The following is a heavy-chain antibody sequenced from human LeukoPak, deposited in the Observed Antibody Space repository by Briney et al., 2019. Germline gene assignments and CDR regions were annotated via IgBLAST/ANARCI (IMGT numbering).Heavy chain of an antibody. CDR2: IYPGDSDT. Sequence: EESLKISCKGSGYSFTSYWIGWVRQMPGKGLEWMGIIYPGDSDTRYSPSFQGQVTISADKSISTAYLQWSSLKASDTAMYYCARSFGYCSSTSCKWTYYYYGMDVWGQGTTVTVSS. V-gene: IGHV5-51*01. J-gene: IGHJ6*02. CDR1: GYSFTSYW. CDR3: ARSFGYCSSTSCKWTYYYYGMDV. D-gene: IGHD2-2*03.